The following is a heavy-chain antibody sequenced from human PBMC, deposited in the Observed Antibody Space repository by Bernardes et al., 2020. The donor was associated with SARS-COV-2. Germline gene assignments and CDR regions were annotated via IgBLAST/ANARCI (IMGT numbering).Heavy chain of an antibody. CDR2: FAPADGAT. Sequence: AAREDFCKVSGYTLTAISMHWVRQAPEQGLEWMGSFAPADGATIYAQKFQGRVTMTEDTSTDTSYMELRSLRSDDTAVYYCASSRWLIPPDYWGQGTLVTVSS. CDR1: GYTLTAIS. V-gene: IGHV1-24*01. J-gene: IGHJ4*02. CDR3: ASSRWLIPPDY. D-gene: IGHD6-19*01.